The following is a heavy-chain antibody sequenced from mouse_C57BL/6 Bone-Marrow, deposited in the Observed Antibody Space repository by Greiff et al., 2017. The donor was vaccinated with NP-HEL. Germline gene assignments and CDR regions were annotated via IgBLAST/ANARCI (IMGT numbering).Heavy chain of an antibody. CDR1: GFTFSSYA. CDR2: ISDGGSYT. J-gene: IGHJ3*01. V-gene: IGHV5-4*03. D-gene: IGHD2-3*01. Sequence: EVNLVESGGGLVKPGGSLKLSCAASGFTFSSYAMSWVRQTPEKRLEWVATISDGGSYTYYPDNVKGRFTISRDNAKNNLYLQMSHLKSEDTAMYYCARVNDGYYGFAYWGQGTLVTVSA. CDR3: ARVNDGYYGFAY.